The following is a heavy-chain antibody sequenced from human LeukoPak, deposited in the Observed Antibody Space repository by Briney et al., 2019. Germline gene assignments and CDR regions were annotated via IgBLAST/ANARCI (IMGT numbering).Heavy chain of an antibody. CDR2: IIPIFGTA. CDR1: GGTFSSYA. D-gene: IGHD6-19*01. Sequence: SVKVSCKASGGTFSSYAISWVRQAPGQGLEWMGGIIPIFGTANYAQKFQGRVTITADKSTSTAYMELSSLRSEGTAVYYCARVWRVGWYYFDYWGQGTLVTVSS. J-gene: IGHJ4*02. V-gene: IGHV1-69*06. CDR3: ARVWRVGWYYFDY.